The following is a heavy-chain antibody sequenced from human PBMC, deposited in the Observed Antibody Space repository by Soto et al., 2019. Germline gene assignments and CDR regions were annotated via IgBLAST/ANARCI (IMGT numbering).Heavy chain of an antibody. CDR1: TDTRNNYW. CDR3: VKGGTSVSSAGFDH. V-gene: IGHV5-10-1*01. J-gene: IGHJ4*02. CDR2: IDPSDSQT. Sequence: GVSLRLSCKLSTDTRNNYWSAWVRQVPGKGLEWMGRIDPSDSQTIYSPSFQGHVTISADKSSSTAYLQWGSLRPEDTAVYYCVKGGTSVSSAGFDHWGMGNLVPVS. D-gene: IGHD3-22*01.